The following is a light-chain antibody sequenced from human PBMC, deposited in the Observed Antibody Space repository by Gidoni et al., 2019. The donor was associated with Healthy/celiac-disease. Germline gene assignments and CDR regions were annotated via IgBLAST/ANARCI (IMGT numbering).Light chain of an antibody. Sequence: EIVLTQSPATLSLPPGERATLSCRASQSVSSYLAWYQQKPGQAPRLLIYDASNRATGIPARFSGSGSGTDFTLTISSLEPEDFAVYYCQQRSNWPPTFGGXTKVEIK. CDR2: DAS. V-gene: IGKV3-11*01. CDR1: QSVSSY. J-gene: IGKJ4*01. CDR3: QQRSNWPPT.